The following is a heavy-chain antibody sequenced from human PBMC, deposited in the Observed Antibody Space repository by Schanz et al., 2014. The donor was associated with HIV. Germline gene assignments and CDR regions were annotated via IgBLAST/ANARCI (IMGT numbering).Heavy chain of an antibody. CDR3: ARDRQPSSYRGLDV. Sequence: QVQLVESGGGLVKPGGSLRLSCAASGFTFSDYYMTWIRQAPGKGLEWVSYMSSSGTTIYYADSVKGRFTISRDSAKNSLYLQMNSLRVDDTAVYYCARDRQPSSYRGLDVWGQGTTVTVSS. CDR1: GFTFSDYY. J-gene: IGHJ6*02. CDR2: MSSSGTTI. D-gene: IGHD6-6*01. V-gene: IGHV3-11*01.